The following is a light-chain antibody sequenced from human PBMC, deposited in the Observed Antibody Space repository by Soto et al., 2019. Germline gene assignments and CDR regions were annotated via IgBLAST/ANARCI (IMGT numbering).Light chain of an antibody. J-gene: IGLJ1*01. Sequence: QSALTQPPSVSGAPGQRVTISCTGNSSNIGAGYDVHWYQQLPGTAPKLLIYGTTNRPSGVPDRFSASKSGTSASLAVTGLQAEDEADYYCQSYDSSLSGHVFGTGTRSPS. CDR1: SSNIGAGYD. CDR3: QSYDSSLSGHV. CDR2: GTT. V-gene: IGLV1-40*01.